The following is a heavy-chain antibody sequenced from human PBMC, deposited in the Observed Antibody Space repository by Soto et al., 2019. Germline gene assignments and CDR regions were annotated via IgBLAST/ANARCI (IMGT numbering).Heavy chain of an antibody. Sequence: GGSHSLSCTASGFPFRSYGMHWVRQAPGKGLEWVAVIWYDGSNKYYADSVKGRFTISRDNSKNTLYLQMNSLRAEDTAVYYCARDSRYSSGWYRGGGHYYYYGMDVWGQGTTVTVSS. CDR2: IWYDGSNK. D-gene: IGHD6-19*01. V-gene: IGHV3-33*01. CDR1: GFPFRSYG. CDR3: ARDSRYSSGWYRGGGHYYYYGMDV. J-gene: IGHJ6*02.